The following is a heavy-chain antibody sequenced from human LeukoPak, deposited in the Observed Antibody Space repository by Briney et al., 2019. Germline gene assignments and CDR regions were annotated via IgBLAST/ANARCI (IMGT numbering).Heavy chain of an antibody. D-gene: IGHD3-9*01. CDR3: IRRLDYDILTGYYWLDP. Sequence: PGGSLRLSCAASGFTFSDSAIHWVRQASGKGLEWVGRVRNKENNYATAYAASAKGRFTISRDDSKNVAYLQMNSLKIEDTALYYCIRRLDYDILTGYYWLDPWGQGTLVTVSS. CDR2: VRNKENNYAT. V-gene: IGHV3-73*01. J-gene: IGHJ5*02. CDR1: GFTFSDSA.